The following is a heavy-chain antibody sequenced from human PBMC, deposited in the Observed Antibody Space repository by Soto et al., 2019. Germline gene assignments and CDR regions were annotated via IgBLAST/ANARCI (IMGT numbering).Heavy chain of an antibody. Sequence: EVQLLESGGGLVQPGGSLRLSCAASGFIFSSYAMSWVRQAPGKGLEWVSAISGSGGSTYYADSVKGRFTISRDNSKNTLYLQMSSQSAEDTAVYYCAKDLNSGAMVYQPFDYWGPGTLVTVSS. D-gene: IGHD5-18*01. V-gene: IGHV3-23*01. CDR1: GFIFSSYA. CDR3: AKDLNSGAMVYQPFDY. CDR2: ISGSGGST. J-gene: IGHJ4*02.